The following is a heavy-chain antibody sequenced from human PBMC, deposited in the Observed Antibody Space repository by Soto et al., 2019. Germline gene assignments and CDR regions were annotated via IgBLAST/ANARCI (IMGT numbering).Heavy chain of an antibody. V-gene: IGHV4-4*07. CDR2: IFSSGST. D-gene: IGHD3-22*01. Sequence: SETLSLTCTVSGGSITDYSWVWIRQPAGKGLEWIGRIFSSGSTNYNPSLKGRITMSLDTSKNQFSLKLNSATATDTAVYFCARDQGVVVTTDNWFDPWGQGILVTV. CDR1: GGSITDYS. J-gene: IGHJ5*02. CDR3: ARDQGVVVTTDNWFDP.